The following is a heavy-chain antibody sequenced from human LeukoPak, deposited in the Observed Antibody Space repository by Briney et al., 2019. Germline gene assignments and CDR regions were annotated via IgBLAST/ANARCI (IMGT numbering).Heavy chain of an antibody. CDR1: GFTFSSYA. CDR2: ISGSGGST. J-gene: IGHJ4*02. D-gene: IGHD3-10*01. Sequence: GGSPRLSCAASGFTFSSYAMSWVRQAPGKGLEWVSAISGSGGSTYYADSVKGRFTISRDNSKNTLYLQMNSLRAEDTAVYYCAKTTYYYGSGSYYLDYWGQGTLVTVSS. V-gene: IGHV3-23*01. CDR3: AKTTYYYGSGSYYLDY.